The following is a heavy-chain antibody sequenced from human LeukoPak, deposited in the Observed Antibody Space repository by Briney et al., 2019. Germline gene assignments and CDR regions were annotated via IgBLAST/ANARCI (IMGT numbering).Heavy chain of an antibody. CDR2: IYYSGST. Sequence: SETLSLTCAVYGGSFSGYYWSWIRQPPGKGLEWIGSIYYSGSTYYNPSLKSRVTISVDTSKNQFSLKLSSVTAADTAVYYCARVRDYGMDIWGQGTMVTVSS. D-gene: IGHD4-17*01. CDR3: ARVRDYGMDI. CDR1: GGSFSGYY. J-gene: IGHJ3*02. V-gene: IGHV4-34*01.